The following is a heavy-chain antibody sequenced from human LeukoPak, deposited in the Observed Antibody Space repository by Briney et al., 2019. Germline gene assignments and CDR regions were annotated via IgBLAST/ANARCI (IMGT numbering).Heavy chain of an antibody. CDR2: MNPNSGNT. V-gene: IGHV1-8*01. CDR1: GYTFTSYD. Sequence: ASVKVSCKASGYTFTSYDINWVRQATGQGLEWMGWMNPNSGNTGYAQRFQGRVTMTRNTSISTAYMELSSLRSEDTAVYYCARGVRRIVVVSAAYYFDYWGQGTLVTVSS. J-gene: IGHJ4*02. D-gene: IGHD2-2*01. CDR3: ARGVRRIVVVSAAYYFDY.